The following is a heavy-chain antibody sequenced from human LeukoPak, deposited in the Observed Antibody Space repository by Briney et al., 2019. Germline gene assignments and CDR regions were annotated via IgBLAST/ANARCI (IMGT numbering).Heavy chain of an antibody. CDR3: AKAPTPKQYYYDSSGIRPSPFDY. CDR2: ISWNSGSI. V-gene: IGHV3-9*01. Sequence: GGSLRLSCAASGFTFDDYAMHWVRQAPGKGLEWVSGISWNSGSIGYADSVKGRFTISRDNAKNSLYLQMNSLGAEDTALYYCAKAPTPKQYYYDSSGIRPSPFDYWGQGTLVTVSS. J-gene: IGHJ4*02. D-gene: IGHD3-22*01. CDR1: GFTFDDYA.